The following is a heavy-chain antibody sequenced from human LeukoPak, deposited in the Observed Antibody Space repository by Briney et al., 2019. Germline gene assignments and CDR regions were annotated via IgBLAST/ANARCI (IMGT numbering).Heavy chain of an antibody. CDR2: INPNSGGT. V-gene: IGHV1-2*02. CDR3: ARCGRSSGSKGYFDY. CDR1: GYTFTGYY. J-gene: IGHJ4*02. D-gene: IGHD1-26*01. Sequence: ASVKVSCKASGYTFTGYYMHWVRQAPGQGLEWMGWINPNSGGTNYAQKFQGRVTMTRDTSISTAYMELSRLRSDDTAVYYCARCGRSSGSKGYFDYWGQGTLVTVSS.